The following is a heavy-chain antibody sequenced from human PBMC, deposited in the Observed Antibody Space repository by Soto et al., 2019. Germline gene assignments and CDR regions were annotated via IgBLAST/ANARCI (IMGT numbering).Heavy chain of an antibody. D-gene: IGHD1-7*01. Sequence: ELQLVESGGGLVQPGGSLRLSCSASGFTVSNNYMRWVRQAPGKGLEWVSLIYSGGGTYYADSVKGTFTMYRDNSKNTLYLHMNSMRAEDTAVYYCTRDGNYKGVRGQRILVTVPS. CDR1: GFTVSNNY. V-gene: IGHV3-66*01. CDR2: IYSGGGT. J-gene: IGHJ4*02. CDR3: TRDGNYKGV.